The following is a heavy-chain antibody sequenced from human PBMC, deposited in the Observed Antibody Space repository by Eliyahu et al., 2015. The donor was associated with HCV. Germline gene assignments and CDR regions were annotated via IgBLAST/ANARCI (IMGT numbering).Heavy chain of an antibody. V-gene: IGHV3-21*01. CDR1: YS. CDR3: AVAATHN. D-gene: IGHD2-15*01. CDR2: ISSSSSYT. J-gene: IGHJ4*02. Sequence: YSMNWVRQAPGKGLEWVSSISSSSSYTYYADSVKGRFTISRDNAKNSLYLQMNSLRAEDTAVYYCAVAATHNWGQGTLVTVSS.